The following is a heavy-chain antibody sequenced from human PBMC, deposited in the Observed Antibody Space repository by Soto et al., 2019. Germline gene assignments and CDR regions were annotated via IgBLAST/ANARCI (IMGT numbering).Heavy chain of an antibody. CDR1: GDSLRRGFHH. V-gene: IGHV4-31*03. J-gene: IGHJ4*02. D-gene: IGHD2-8*01. CDR2: IDTNGDT. Sequence: QVQLQKSGSGLLKPSQTLSLDCRVSGDSLRRGFHHWSWIRQTPGKGLQLIGYIDTNGDTHYDPSLRNRLNMSIVTTESRFSLKVTSVTAADTAVYYCARGTVYYCPNDKCGFFFDHWGQGALVTVTS. CDR3: ARGTVYYCPNDKCGFFFDH.